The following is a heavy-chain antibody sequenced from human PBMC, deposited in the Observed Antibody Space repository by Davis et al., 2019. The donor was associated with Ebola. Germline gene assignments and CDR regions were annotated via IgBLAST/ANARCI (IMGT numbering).Heavy chain of an antibody. CDR1: GFTFSGSA. V-gene: IGHV1-18*01. CDR3: ARGYCSGGSCYSADY. J-gene: IGHJ4*02. CDR2: ISAYNGNT. D-gene: IGHD2-15*01. Sequence: GGSLRLSCAASGFTFSGSAMHWVRQAPGQGLEWMGWISAYNGNTNYAQKLQGRVTMTTDTSTSTAYMELRSLRSDDTAVYYCARGYCSGGSCYSADYWGQGTLVTVSS.